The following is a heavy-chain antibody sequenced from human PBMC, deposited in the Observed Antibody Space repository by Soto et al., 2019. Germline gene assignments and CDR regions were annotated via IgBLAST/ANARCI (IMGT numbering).Heavy chain of an antibody. Sequence: PGESLEISCKASGYIFIDYWIGWVREMPGKGLEWMGIVYPRDSDTRYSPSFQRQVTISADRSTGTAFLQWRSLKDSDTALYYCARPPLPGYSIHFNSWGQGTLVTVSS. D-gene: IGHD2-15*01. CDR2: VYPRDSDT. CDR3: ARPPLPGYSIHFNS. J-gene: IGHJ4*02. V-gene: IGHV5-51*01. CDR1: GYIFIDYW.